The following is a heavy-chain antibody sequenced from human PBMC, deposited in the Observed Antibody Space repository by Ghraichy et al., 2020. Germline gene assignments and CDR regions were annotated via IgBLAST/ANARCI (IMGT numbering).Heavy chain of an antibody. V-gene: IGHV4-31*03. D-gene: IGHD3-3*01. CDR1: GGSISSGGYY. CDR3: ARRITIFGVGDYYYYGMDV. J-gene: IGHJ6*02. CDR2: IYYSGST. Sequence: SETLSLTCTVSGGSISSGGYYWSWIRQHPGKGLEWIGYIYYSGSTYYNPSLKSRVTISVDTSKNQFSLKLSSVTAADTAVYYCARRITIFGVGDYYYYGMDVWGQGTTVTVSS.